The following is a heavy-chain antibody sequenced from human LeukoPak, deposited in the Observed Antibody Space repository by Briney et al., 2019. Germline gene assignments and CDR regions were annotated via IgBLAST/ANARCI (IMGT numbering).Heavy chain of an antibody. CDR3: ATDRSYSSSWYLFGY. D-gene: IGHD6-13*01. CDR2: FDPEDGET. CDR1: GYTLTELS. J-gene: IGHJ4*02. Sequence: GASVKVSCKVSGYTLTELSMHWVRQAPGKGLEWMGGFDPEDGETIYAQKFQGRVTMTEDTSTDTAYTELSSLRSEDTAVYYCATDRSYSSSWYLFGYWGQGTLVTVSS. V-gene: IGHV1-24*01.